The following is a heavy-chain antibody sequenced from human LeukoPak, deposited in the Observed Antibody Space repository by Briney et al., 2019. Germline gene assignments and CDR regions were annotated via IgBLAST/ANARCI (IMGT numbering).Heavy chain of an antibody. CDR1: GGSFSGYY. J-gene: IGHJ4*02. D-gene: IGHD6-19*01. Sequence: PSETLCLTCAAYGGSFSGYYWSWIRQPPGKGLEWIGEINHSGSTNYNPSLKSRVTISVDTSKNQFYLKLSCVTAADTAVYYCARRGSGWYRHKLLDYWGQGTLVTVSS. V-gene: IGHV4-34*01. CDR2: INHSGST. CDR3: ARRGSGWYRHKLLDY.